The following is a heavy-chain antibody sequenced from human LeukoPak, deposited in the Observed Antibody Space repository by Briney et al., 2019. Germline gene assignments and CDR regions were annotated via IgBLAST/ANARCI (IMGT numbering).Heavy chain of an antibody. Sequence: PGGSLRLSCGASGFTLSEYWITWVRQAPGGGREWVANIKGDGTKMYYVDSVKGRFTISRDNDKNSLYLQMNNLRVEDTAVYHCARDGSCFDFWGQGALVTVSS. J-gene: IGHJ4*02. V-gene: IGHV3-7*01. CDR3: ARDGSCFDF. D-gene: IGHD6-19*01. CDR1: GFTLSEYW. CDR2: IKGDGTKM.